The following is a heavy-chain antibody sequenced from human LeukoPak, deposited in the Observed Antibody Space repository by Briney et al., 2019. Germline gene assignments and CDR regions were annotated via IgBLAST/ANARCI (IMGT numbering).Heavy chain of an antibody. V-gene: IGHV3-9*01. CDR1: GFTFTDYT. CDR2: ISWNSGSI. J-gene: IGHJ4*02. CDR3: AIIPTVTPLDY. Sequence: PGRSLRLSCAASGFTFTDYTMHWVRQAPGKGLEWVSGISWNSGSIGYADSVKGRFTISRDNAKTSLYLQMNSLRAEDTALYYCAIIPTVTPLDYWGQGTLVTVSS. D-gene: IGHD4-17*01.